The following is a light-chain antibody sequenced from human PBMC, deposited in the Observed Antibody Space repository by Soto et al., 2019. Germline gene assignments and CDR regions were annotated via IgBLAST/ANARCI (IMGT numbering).Light chain of an antibody. CDR3: CSYAGEYTFV. Sequence: QSVLIQPRSVSGSPGQSVTISCTGTTSNVGIYKYVSCYRQLPGKAPKLMLYDVITRPSGVPDLFSGSTSTNTSPLTISGLQAEDEADYYCCSYAGEYTFVFGAGTKLTVL. CDR2: DVI. CDR1: TSNVGIYKY. J-gene: IGLJ1*01. V-gene: IGLV2-11*01.